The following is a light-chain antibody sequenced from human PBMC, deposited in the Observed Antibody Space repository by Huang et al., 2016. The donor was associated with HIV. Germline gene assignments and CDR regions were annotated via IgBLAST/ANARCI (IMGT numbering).Light chain of an antibody. V-gene: IGKV3-11*01. J-gene: IGKJ4*01. Sequence: EIVLTQSPATLSLSPGDRATLSCRASQSVGVYLAWYQQKPGQAPRLIIFEASNRATGIPDRFSGSGSGTDFTLTIDSLQPDDFAIYYCQQRTKWPPVLTFGGGTRVEIK. CDR2: EAS. CDR3: QQRTKWPPVLT. CDR1: QSVGVY.